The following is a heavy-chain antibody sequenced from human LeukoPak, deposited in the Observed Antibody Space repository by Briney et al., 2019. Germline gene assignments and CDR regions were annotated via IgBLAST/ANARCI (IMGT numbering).Heavy chain of an antibody. D-gene: IGHD3-22*01. CDR3: ARGRRTADRSGYYYSAEYFQH. Sequence: PGGSLRLSCAASGFTFSSYSMNWVRQAPGKGLEWVSSISSSSSYIYYADSVKGRFTISRDNAKNSLYLQMNSLRAEDTAVYYCARGRRTADRSGYYYSAEYFQHWGQGTLVTVSS. CDR2: ISSSSSYI. V-gene: IGHV3-21*01. CDR1: GFTFSSYS. J-gene: IGHJ1*01.